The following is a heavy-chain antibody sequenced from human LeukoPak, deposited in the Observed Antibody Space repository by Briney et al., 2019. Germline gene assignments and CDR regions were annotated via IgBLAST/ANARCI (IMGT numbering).Heavy chain of an antibody. CDR3: ATATAFYCIDH. V-gene: IGHV4-4*08. J-gene: IGHJ4*02. CDR1: GASITRSF. Sequence: SETLSLTCTVSGASITRSFWTWVRQTPEKGLERIGYISSTGNTNYNPSLGSRVTMSVDTSNNQFSLDLKSVTAADTAVYYCATATAFYCIDHWGQGTLVTVSS. CDR2: ISSTGNT. D-gene: IGHD2-21*02.